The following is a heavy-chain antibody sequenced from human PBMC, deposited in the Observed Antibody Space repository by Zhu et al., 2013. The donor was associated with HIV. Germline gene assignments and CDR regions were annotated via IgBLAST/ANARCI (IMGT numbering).Heavy chain of an antibody. Sequence: EVQLVESGGGLVQPGGSLRLSCEASGFTFSSYWMNWVRQAPGKGLEWVASIKQDGSEKYYVDSVKGRFTISRDNAKNSLYLQMNSLRAEDTTVYYCATSRYGFVHWGQGTLVTVSS. CDR2: IKQDGSEK. J-gene: IGHJ5*02. V-gene: IGHV3-7*01. D-gene: IGHD2-2*01. CDR3: ATSRYGFVH. CDR1: GFTFSSYW.